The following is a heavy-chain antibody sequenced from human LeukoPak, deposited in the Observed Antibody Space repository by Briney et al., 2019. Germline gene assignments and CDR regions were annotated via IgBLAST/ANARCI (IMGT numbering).Heavy chain of an antibody. J-gene: IGHJ4*02. V-gene: IGHV1-46*01. Sequence: GASVKVSCKASGYTFTSYYMHWVRQAPGQGLEWMGIINPSGGSTSYAQKFQGRVTMTRDMSTSTVYMELSSLRSEDTAVYYCARDLAYYDSSGENYWEGSFDYWGQGTLVTVSS. CDR1: GYTFTSYY. CDR3: ARDLAYYDSSGENYWEGSFDY. D-gene: IGHD3-22*01. CDR2: INPSGGST.